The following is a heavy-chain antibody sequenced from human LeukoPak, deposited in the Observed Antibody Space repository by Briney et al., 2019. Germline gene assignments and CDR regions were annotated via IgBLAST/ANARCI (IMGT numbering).Heavy chain of an antibody. V-gene: IGHV3-48*01. J-gene: IGHJ4*02. Sequence: GGSLRLSCAASGFTFSSHSMNWVRQAPGKGLEWVSYISSSSSARYYADSVKGRFTISRDDARNSLYLQMNSLRAEDTAAYYCARMSGSRLPGYWGQGTLVTVSA. CDR2: ISSSSSAR. CDR3: ARMSGSRLPGY. CDR1: GFTFSSHS. D-gene: IGHD3-3*01.